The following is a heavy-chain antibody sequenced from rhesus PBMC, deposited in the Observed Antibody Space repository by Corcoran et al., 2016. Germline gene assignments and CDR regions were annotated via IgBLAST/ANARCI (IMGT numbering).Heavy chain of an antibody. D-gene: IGHD5-24*01. CDR1: GGSISSANW. Sequence: QVQLQESGPAVVKPWETLSLTCAVSGGSISSANWWFLIRPPPGWGLEWIGRIYGSGGSTEYHPSLKGRVTISIDTSKNQFSLKLSSVTAADTAVYYCARARRYSGYKDAFDFWGQGLRVTVSS. J-gene: IGHJ3*01. CDR3: ARARRYSGYKDAFDF. V-gene: IGHV4-93*02. CDR2: IYGSGGST.